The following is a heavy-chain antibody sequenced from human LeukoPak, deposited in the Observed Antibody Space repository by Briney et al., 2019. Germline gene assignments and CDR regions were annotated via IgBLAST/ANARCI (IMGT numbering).Heavy chain of an antibody. CDR1: GGTFSSYA. CDR2: ISGSGGST. J-gene: IGHJ4*02. D-gene: IGHD5-24*01. Sequence: PGGSLRLSCAASGGTFSSYAMSWVRQAPGKGLEWVSAISGSGGSTYYADSVKGRFTISRDNSKNTLYLQMNSLRAEDTAVYYCAKQPDGYWGYYFDYWGQGTLVTVSS. V-gene: IGHV3-23*01. CDR3: AKQPDGYWGYYFDY.